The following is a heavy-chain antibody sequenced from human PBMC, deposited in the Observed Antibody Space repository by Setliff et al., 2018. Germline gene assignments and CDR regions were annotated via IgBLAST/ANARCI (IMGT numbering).Heavy chain of an antibody. CDR1: GVVFRNYH. D-gene: IGHD2-15*01. V-gene: IGHV3-21*01. J-gene: IGHJ4*02. Sequence: PGGSLRLSCVVSGVVFRNYHLNWVRQTPEKGLEWVSSFSGSNEYIKYADTVKGRFTISRDSAENAVYLQMNNLRPEDTAVYYCARTCSGSGCYAGLESWGQGTPVTVSS. CDR3: ARTCSGSGCYAGLES. CDR2: FSGSNEYI.